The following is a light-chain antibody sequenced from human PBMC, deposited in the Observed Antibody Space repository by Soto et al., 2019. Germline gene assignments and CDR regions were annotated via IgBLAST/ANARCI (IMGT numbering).Light chain of an antibody. CDR3: TSYTSSSTLV. Sequence: QSALTQPASVSGSPGQSITISCTGTTSDVGGYNYVSWYQQHPGKAPKLMIYEVSNRPSGVSNRFSGSKSGNTASLTISGLQPEDEADYYCTSYTSSSTLVFGGGTQLTVL. J-gene: IGLJ3*02. CDR2: EVS. V-gene: IGLV2-14*01. CDR1: TSDVGGYNY.